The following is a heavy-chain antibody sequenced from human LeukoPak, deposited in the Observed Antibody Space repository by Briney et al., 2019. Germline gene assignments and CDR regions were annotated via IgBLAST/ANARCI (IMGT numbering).Heavy chain of an antibody. Sequence: SETLSPTCTVSGGSISSSSYYWGWIRQPPGKGLEWIGSIYYSGSTYYNPSLKSRVTISVDTSKNQFSLKLSSVTAADTAVYYCARAQGRIAVAGLRSPFDYWGQGTLVTVSS. CDR1: GGSISSSSYY. CDR2: IYYSGST. V-gene: IGHV4-39*07. D-gene: IGHD6-19*01. J-gene: IGHJ4*02. CDR3: ARAQGRIAVAGLRSPFDY.